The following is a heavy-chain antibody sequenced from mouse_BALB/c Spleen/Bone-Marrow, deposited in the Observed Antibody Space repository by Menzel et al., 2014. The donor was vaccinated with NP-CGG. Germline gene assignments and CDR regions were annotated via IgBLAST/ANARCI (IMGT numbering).Heavy chain of an antibody. CDR1: GYAFTNYL. CDR2: INPGSGGT. J-gene: IGHJ4*01. Sequence: VQLQQSGAELVRPGTSVKVSCKASGYAFTNYLIGWVKQRPEQGLEWIGVINPGSGGTNYNEKFKGKATLTADKSSSTAYMQLSSLTSDDSAVYFCARRDYAMDHWGQGTSVTVSS. CDR3: ARRDYAMDH. V-gene: IGHV1-54*01.